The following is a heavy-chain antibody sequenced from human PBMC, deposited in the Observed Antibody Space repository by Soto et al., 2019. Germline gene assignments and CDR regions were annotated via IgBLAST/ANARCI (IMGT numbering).Heavy chain of an antibody. V-gene: IGHV3-23*01. J-gene: IGHJ6*02. D-gene: IGHD3-16*01. Sequence: GSLRLSCAASGFTFSSYSMNWVRQAPGKGLEWVSVIGEGGFSTQYAASVKGRFTISRENSKNMLYLQMNSLRSDDTAVYYCARDSITRVSSDVPGMDVWGQGTTVTVSS. CDR2: IGEGGFST. CDR1: GFTFSSYS. CDR3: ARDSITRVSSDVPGMDV.